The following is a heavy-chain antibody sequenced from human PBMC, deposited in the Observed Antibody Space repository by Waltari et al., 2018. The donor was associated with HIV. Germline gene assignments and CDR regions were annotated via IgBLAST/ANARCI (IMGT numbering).Heavy chain of an antibody. Sequence: QVQLQESGPGLVKPSETLSLTCAVSGYSISSGYYWGWIRQPPGKGLGWIGCIYHSGSSYHNPSLNSRVTISVDTSKNQFSLKSNSVTAADTAVYYCARSAALYWYFDLWGRGTLVTVSS. CDR3: ARSAALYWYFDL. J-gene: IGHJ2*01. CDR2: IYHSGSS. V-gene: IGHV4-38-2*01. D-gene: IGHD2-2*01. CDR1: GYSISSGYY.